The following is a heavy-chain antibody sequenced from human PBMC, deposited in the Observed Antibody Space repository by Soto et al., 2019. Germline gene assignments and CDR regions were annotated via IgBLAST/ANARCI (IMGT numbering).Heavy chain of an antibody. D-gene: IGHD3-22*01. J-gene: IGHJ4*02. Sequence: ASVKVSCKVSGYTLTELSMHWVRQAPGKGLEWMGGFDPEDGETIYAQKFQGRVTMTEDTSTDTAYMELSSLRSEGTAVYYCATQHLHYYDSSGSQYYFDYWGQGTLVTVSS. CDR1: GYTLTELS. CDR3: ATQHLHYYDSSGSQYYFDY. V-gene: IGHV1-24*01. CDR2: FDPEDGET.